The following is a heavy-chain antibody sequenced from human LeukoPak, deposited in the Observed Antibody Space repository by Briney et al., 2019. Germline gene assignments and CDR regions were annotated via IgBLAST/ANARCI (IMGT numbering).Heavy chain of an antibody. Sequence: PSETLSLTCTVSGGSISSGSYYWSWNRQPAGKGLEWIGRIYTSGSTNYNPSLKSRVTISVDTSKNQFSLKLSSVTAADTAVYYCAREALEYFLFDYWGQGTLVTVSS. V-gene: IGHV4-61*02. CDR1: GGSISSGSYY. J-gene: IGHJ4*02. CDR2: IYTSGST. CDR3: AREALEYFLFDY. D-gene: IGHD6-6*01.